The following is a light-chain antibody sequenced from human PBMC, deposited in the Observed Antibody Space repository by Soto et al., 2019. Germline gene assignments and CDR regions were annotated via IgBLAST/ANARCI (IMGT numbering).Light chain of an antibody. Sequence: EIVLTQFPATLSLSPGERATLSCRASQSVRTFLAWYQQKPGQAHRLVVCDASKRATGIPARFSGSRSGTDVTLTISSLEPEDFAVYYCRQRSGWHVTFRGGTKMEIK. J-gene: IGKJ4*01. CDR2: DAS. V-gene: IGKV3-11*01. CDR1: QSVRTF. CDR3: RQRSGWHVT.